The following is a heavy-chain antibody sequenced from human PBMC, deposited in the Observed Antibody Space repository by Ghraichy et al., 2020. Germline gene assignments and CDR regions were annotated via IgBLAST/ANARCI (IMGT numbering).Heavy chain of an antibody. V-gene: IGHV3-21*01. CDR2: ISSSSSYI. D-gene: IGHD3-3*01. CDR3: ARDPGQWDDFWSGYTNWFDP. J-gene: IGHJ5*02. CDR1: GFTFSSYS. Sequence: GGSLRLSCAASGFTFSSYSMNWVRQAPGKGLEWVSSISSSSSYIYYADSVKGRFTISRDNAKNSLYLQMNSLRAEDTAVYYCARDPGQWDDFWSGYTNWFDPWGQGTLVTVSS.